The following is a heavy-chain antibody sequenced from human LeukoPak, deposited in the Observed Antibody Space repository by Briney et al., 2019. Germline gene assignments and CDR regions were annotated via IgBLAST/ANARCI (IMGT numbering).Heavy chain of an antibody. J-gene: IGHJ4*02. Sequence: PSETLSLTCAVYGGSFSGYYWSWIRQPPGKGLEWIGEINHSGSTNYNPSLQSRVTISVDTSKNQCSLKLSSVTAADTAVYYCARRRYDYVWGSYQNKRWFDYWGQGTLVTVSS. CDR3: ARRRYDYVWGSYQNKRWFDY. CDR1: GGSFSGYY. D-gene: IGHD3-16*02. CDR2: INHSGST. V-gene: IGHV4-34*01.